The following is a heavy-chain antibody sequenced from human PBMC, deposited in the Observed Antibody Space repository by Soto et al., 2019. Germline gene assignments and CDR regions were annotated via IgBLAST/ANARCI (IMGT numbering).Heavy chain of an antibody. CDR2: ISSSGSTI. Sequence: GGSLTLSCAASGFTFSDYYMSWIRQAPGKGLEWVSYISSSGSTIYYADSVKGRFTISRDNAKNSLYLQMNSLRAEDTAVYYCARKSRVSYSNYYYYYGMGVWGKGTTVTVSS. V-gene: IGHV3-11*01. CDR3: ARKSRVSYSNYYYYYGMGV. J-gene: IGHJ6*04. D-gene: IGHD1-26*01. CDR1: GFTFSDYY.